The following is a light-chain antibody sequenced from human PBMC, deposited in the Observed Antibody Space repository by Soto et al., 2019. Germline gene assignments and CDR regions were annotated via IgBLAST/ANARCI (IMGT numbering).Light chain of an antibody. CDR2: DAS. Sequence: EIVLTQSPYTLSLSPGERATLSCRASQSVRNNYLAWYQQKPGQAPRFLIFDASSRATGIPDRFSGSGSGTDFTLTISRLEPEDFAVYYCQQYGSTPLTFGGGTKVDIE. CDR3: QQYGSTPLT. J-gene: IGKJ4*01. CDR1: QSVRNNY. V-gene: IGKV3-20*01.